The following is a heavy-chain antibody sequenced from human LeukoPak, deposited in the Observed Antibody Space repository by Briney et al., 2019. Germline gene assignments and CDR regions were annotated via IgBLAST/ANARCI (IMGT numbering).Heavy chain of an antibody. Sequence: GGSLRLSCAASGFTVSSNYMSWVRQAPGKGLEWVSSIATDGDTYYPGSVKGRFTISRENAKNSLYLQMNGLRAGDTAVYYCARASVATYWYFDLWGRGTLVTVSP. J-gene: IGHJ2*01. CDR2: IATDGDT. CDR1: GFTVSSNY. D-gene: IGHD4-23*01. CDR3: ARASVATYWYFDL. V-gene: IGHV3-13*01.